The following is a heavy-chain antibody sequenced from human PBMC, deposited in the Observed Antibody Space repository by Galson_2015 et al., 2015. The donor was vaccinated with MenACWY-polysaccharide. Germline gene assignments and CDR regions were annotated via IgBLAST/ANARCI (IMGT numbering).Heavy chain of an antibody. D-gene: IGHD2-15*01. J-gene: IGHJ3*02. V-gene: IGHV3-48*03. Sequence: SLRLSCAASGFTFSSHEMNWVRQAPGKRLEWVSYIISSGSTIYYVDSVKGRFIISRDNTKNSLYLQMNSLRVEDTAVYYCARGGYCSGGVCYRLNAFDIWGQRTVVSVSS. CDR3: ARGGYCSGGVCYRLNAFDI. CDR1: GFTFSSHE. CDR2: IISSGSTI.